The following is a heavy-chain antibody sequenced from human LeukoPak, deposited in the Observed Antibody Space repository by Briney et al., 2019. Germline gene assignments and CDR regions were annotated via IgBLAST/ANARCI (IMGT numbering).Heavy chain of an antibody. J-gene: IGHJ5*02. CDR2: ISDYNGNT. CDR1: GYTFTSYG. V-gene: IGHV1-18*01. CDR3: ARDLYRDSLPVSWFDP. D-gene: IGHD4-11*01. Sequence: SVKVSCKASGYTFTSYGISWVRQAPGQGLEWMGWISDYNGNTNYAQKLQGRVTMTTDTSTSTAYMELRSLRSDDTAVYYCARDLYRDSLPVSWFDPWGQGTLVTVSS.